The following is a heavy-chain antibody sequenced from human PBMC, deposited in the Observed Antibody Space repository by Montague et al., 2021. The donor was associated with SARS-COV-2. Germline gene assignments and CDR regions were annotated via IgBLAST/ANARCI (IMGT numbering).Heavy chain of an antibody. CDR1: GDSVSRNSAA. CDR2: TYYRSKWYN. Sequence: CAISGDSVSRNSAAWNWIRQSPSKGLEWLGRTYYRSKWYNDYAVSVKSRITINPDTSKNQISLQLNSVTPEDTAVYYCERTSASSDYWGQGTLVTVSS. D-gene: IGHD1-26*01. J-gene: IGHJ4*02. V-gene: IGHV6-1*01. CDR3: ERTSASSDY.